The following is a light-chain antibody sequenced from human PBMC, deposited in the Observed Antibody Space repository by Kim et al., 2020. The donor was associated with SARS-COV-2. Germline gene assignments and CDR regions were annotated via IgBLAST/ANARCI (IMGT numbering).Light chain of an antibody. V-gene: IGLV2-14*01. CDR3: SSYTRRSTLV. J-gene: IGLJ1*01. CDR2: DVD. Sequence: QSALTQEASVSGSPGQSITVSCTGTSSDIGGHNYASWYQHHPGKAPKLIIYDVDNRPSGVSDRFSGSKSGNTAYLTISGLQLDDEADYYCSSYTRRSTLVFGTGTKVTVL. CDR1: SSDIGGHNY.